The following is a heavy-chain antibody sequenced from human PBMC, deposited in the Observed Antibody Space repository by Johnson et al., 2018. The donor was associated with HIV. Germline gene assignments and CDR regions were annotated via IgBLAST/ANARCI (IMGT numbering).Heavy chain of an antibody. J-gene: IGHJ3*02. CDR2: ISSNGGST. CDR3: ASPLIAAGEGAFGI. D-gene: IGHD6-13*01. V-gene: IGHV3-64*01. CDR1: GFSFSTYA. Sequence: VYLVESGGGVVQPGGSLRLSCAASGFSFSTYAMHWVRQAPGKGLEYVSAISSNGGSTFYANSVKGRFTISRDNSKNTLYLQMNSLRAEDTAVYYCASPLIAAGEGAFGIWGKGTMVTVSS.